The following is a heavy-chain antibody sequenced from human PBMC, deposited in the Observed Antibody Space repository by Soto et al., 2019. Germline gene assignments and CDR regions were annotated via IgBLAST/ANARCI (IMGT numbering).Heavy chain of an antibody. J-gene: IGHJ5*02. CDR2: IDPYDTGI. V-gene: IGHV3-74*01. Sequence: EVQLVESGGGLVQPGGSLRLSCAASGFAFSSEWMHWVRQAPGKGLVWVSRIDPYDTGITYADSVKGRFTISRDNAKNTLSVQMNSLRAEDTAVDYCTSDTFGARESWGQGTLVTVSS. CDR1: GFAFSSEW. CDR3: TSDTFGARES. D-gene: IGHD2-15*01.